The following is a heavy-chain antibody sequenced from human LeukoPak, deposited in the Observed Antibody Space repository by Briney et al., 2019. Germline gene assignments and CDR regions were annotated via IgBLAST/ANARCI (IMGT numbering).Heavy chain of an antibody. V-gene: IGHV4-34*01. D-gene: IGHD4-17*01. J-gene: IGHJ2*01. CDR2: INHIGST. CDR3: AREGMTTVTTRYFDL. Sequence: ASETLSLTCAVYGGSFSGYYWSWIRQPPGKGLEWIGEINHIGSTTYNPSLKSRVTISVDTSKNQFSLKLGSVTAADTAVYYCAREGMTTVTTRYFDLWGRGTLVTVSS. CDR1: GGSFSGYY.